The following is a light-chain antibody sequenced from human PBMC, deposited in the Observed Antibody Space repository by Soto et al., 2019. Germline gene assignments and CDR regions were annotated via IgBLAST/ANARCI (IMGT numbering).Light chain of an antibody. CDR3: QQRHMWPIT. V-gene: IGKV1-39*01. J-gene: IGKJ5*01. Sequence: DIQMTQSPSSLSASVGDRVTITFLASQSISSYLNWYQQKPGKAPKLLIYAASSLQSGVPSRFSGSGSGTDFTLTISSLEPEDSAVYCCQQRHMWPITFGQGTRLEI. CDR1: QSISSY. CDR2: AAS.